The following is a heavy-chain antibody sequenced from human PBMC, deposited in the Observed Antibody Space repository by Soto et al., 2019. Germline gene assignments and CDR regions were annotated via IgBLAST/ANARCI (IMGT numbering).Heavy chain of an antibody. Sequence: EVQLVESGGGLVKPGGSLRLSCAASGFTLSTYSMNWVRQAPGKGLEWVSPITGRSSNINYADSVKGRFTISRDNAKNSLYLQMNSLKAEDTAVYYCARDLQDYGGNAIDYWGQGTLVTVSS. D-gene: IGHD4-17*01. CDR3: ARDLQDYGGNAIDY. J-gene: IGHJ4*02. CDR1: GFTLSTYS. CDR2: ITGRSSNI. V-gene: IGHV3-21*01.